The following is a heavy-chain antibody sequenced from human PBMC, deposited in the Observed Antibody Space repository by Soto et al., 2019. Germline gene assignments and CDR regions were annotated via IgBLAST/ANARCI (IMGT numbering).Heavy chain of an antibody. J-gene: IGHJ4*02. CDR1: GGSISSSGYY. CDR3: ARLAPPEYFFDS. V-gene: IGHV4-31*03. Sequence: SETLSLTCSVSGGSISSSGYYWSWVRQHPGKGLEWIGHIYYSGSTYYNPSLKSRVTILVDTSQNQFFLKLDSVTAADTAVYFCARLAPPEYFFDSWGQGTLVTVSS. CDR2: IYYSGST.